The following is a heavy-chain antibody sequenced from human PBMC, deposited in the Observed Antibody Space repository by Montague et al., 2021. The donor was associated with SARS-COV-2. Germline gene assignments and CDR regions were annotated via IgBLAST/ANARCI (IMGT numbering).Heavy chain of an antibody. Sequence: SETLSLTCTVSGASISSYCWSWIRQPPGKGLEWIGYICYSGSTNYINYNPSPRGRVTISVDTSENQFSLKLNSVTAADAAVYYCAQSLVREAPFDYWGQGTLVTVSS. J-gene: IGHJ4*02. CDR3: AQSLVREAPFDY. D-gene: IGHD3-10*01. CDR2: ICYSGSTNYI. V-gene: IGHV4-59*01. CDR1: GASISSYC.